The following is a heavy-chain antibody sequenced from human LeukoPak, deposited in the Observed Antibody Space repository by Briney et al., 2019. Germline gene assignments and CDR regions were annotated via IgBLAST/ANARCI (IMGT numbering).Heavy chain of an antibody. J-gene: IGHJ4*02. D-gene: IGHD3-3*01. V-gene: IGHV3-30-3*02. CDR2: ISYDGSNK. Sequence: SGGSLRLSCAASGFTFSSYAMHWVRQAPGKGLEWVAVISYDGSNKYYADSVKGRFTISRDNSKNTLYLQMNSLRAEDTAVYYCAKRSASTITIFGVVTPSLDYWGQGTLVTVSS. CDR3: AKRSASTITIFGVVTPSLDY. CDR1: GFTFSSYA.